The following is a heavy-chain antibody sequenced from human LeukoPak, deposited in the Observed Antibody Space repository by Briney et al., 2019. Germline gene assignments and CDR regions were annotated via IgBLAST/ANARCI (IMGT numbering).Heavy chain of an antibody. V-gene: IGHV4-4*02. J-gene: IGHJ4*02. D-gene: IGHD6-19*01. CDR2: IYHSGST. Sequence: SETLSLTCVVSGGSINNSNWWSWVRQPPGKGLEWIGEIYHSGSTNYNPSLKSRVTISIDKSKNQFSLKLSSVTAADTAVYYCVRNLAEALLTDWGQGTLVTVSS. CDR1: GGSINNSNW. CDR3: VRNLAEALLTD.